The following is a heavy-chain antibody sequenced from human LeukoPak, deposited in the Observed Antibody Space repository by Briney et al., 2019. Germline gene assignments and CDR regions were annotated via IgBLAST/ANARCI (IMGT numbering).Heavy chain of an antibody. V-gene: IGHV4-39*02. CDR2: IYYSGST. CDR1: GGSISSSSYY. J-gene: IGHJ6*03. D-gene: IGHD5-12*01. Sequence: SETLSLTCTVSGGSISSSSYYWGWIRQPPGKGLEWIGSIYYSGSTYYNPSLKSRVTISVDTSKNQFSLKLTSVTAADTAVYYCAKDHWSGYDFSYFYLDVWGKGTTVTVSS. CDR3: AKDHWSGYDFSYFYLDV.